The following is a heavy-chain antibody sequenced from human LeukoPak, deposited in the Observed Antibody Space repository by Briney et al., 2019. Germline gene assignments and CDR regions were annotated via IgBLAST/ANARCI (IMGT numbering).Heavy chain of an antibody. CDR3: ARVQPRYYDFWSGYQSENWFDP. V-gene: IGHV4-39*07. Sequence: SETLSLTCTVSGGSISPSSYYWGWVRQSPGKGLEWIGSIYHTGNTYYNLSLRSRVTISVDTSKNQFSLKLSSVTAADTAVYYCARVQPRYYDFWSGYQSENWFDPWGQGTLVTVSS. CDR2: IYHTGNT. CDR1: GGSISPSSYY. J-gene: IGHJ5*02. D-gene: IGHD3-3*01.